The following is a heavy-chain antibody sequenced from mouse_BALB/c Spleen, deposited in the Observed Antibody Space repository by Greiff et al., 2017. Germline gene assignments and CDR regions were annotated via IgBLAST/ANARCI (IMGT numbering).Heavy chain of an antibody. CDR2: IYPGDGDT. D-gene: IGHD3-3*01. CDR1: GYAFSSYW. Sequence: QVQLKQSGAELVRPGSSVKISCKASGYAFSSYWMNWVKQRPGQGLEWIGQIYPGDGDTNYNGKFKGKATLTADKSSSTAYMQLSSLTSEDSAVYFCARGDAKAMDYWGQGTSVTVSS. J-gene: IGHJ4*01. CDR3: ARGDAKAMDY. V-gene: IGHV1-80*01.